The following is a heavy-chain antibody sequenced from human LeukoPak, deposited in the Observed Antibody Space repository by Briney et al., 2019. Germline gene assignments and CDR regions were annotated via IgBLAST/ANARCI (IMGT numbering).Heavy chain of an antibody. D-gene: IGHD6-19*01. V-gene: IGHV3-33*01. CDR1: GFTFGSYG. Sequence: GGSLRLSCAASGFTFGSYGMHWVRQAPGKGLEWVAVIWYDGSNKYYADSVKGRFTISRDNSKNTLYLQMNSLRAEDTAVYYCARDPAVAGTEGYFDYWGQGTLVTVSS. CDR2: IWYDGSNK. J-gene: IGHJ4*02. CDR3: ARDPAVAGTEGYFDY.